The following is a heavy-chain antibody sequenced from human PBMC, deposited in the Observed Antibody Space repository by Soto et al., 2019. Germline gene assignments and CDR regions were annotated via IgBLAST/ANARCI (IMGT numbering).Heavy chain of an antibody. CDR3: ARVRYFDWLSFDY. CDR1: GGSFSGYY. V-gene: IGHV4-34*01. J-gene: IGHJ4*02. D-gene: IGHD3-9*01. Sequence: SETLSLTCAVYGGSFSGYYWSWIRQPPGKGLEWIGEINHSGSTNYNPSLKSRVTISVDTSKNQFSLKLSSVTAADTAVYYCARVRYFDWLSFDYWGQGTLVTVSS. CDR2: INHSGST.